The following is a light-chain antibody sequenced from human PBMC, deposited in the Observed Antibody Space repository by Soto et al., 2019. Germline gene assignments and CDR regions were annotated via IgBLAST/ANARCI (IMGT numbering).Light chain of an antibody. V-gene: IGLV2-14*01. J-gene: IGLJ3*02. Sequence: QSVLTQPASVSGSPGQSITISCSGTTSDVGGHNFVSWFQQHPGKAPKMMIYAVDQRPSGVSIRFSGSKSGNTASLTISGLQTEDEADYYCSSYTRSNIWVFGGGTKVTVL. CDR1: TSDVGGHNF. CDR3: SSYTRSNIWV. CDR2: AVD.